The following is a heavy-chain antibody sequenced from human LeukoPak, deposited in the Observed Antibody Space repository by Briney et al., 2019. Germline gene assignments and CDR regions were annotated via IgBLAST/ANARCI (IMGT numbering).Heavy chain of an antibody. CDR2: ISNGNT. J-gene: IGHJ5*02. V-gene: IGHV4-59*01. Sequence: SETPSLTCSVAGGSISTYYWNWIRQTPGKGLEWIGHISNGNTDYNPSLKSRVTISVDTSKNQFSLKLTSVTAADTAVYYCARDKAHSYGRYFDPWGQGALVIVSS. CDR3: ARDKAHSYGRYFDP. CDR1: GGSISTYY. D-gene: IGHD5-18*01.